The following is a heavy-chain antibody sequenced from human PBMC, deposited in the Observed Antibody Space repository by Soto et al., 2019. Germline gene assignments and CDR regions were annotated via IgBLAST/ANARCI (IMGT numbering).Heavy chain of an antibody. CDR2: ISGSGGST. V-gene: IGHV3-23*01. J-gene: IGHJ5*02. CDR3: AKGYCSSTSCYPSIDP. D-gene: IGHD2-2*01. Sequence: PGGSLRLSCAASGFTFSSYAMSWVRQAPGKGLEWVSAISGSGGSTYYADSVKGRITISRDNSKNTLYLQMNSLRAEDTAVYYCAKGYCSSTSCYPSIDPWGQGTLVTVSS. CDR1: GFTFSSYA.